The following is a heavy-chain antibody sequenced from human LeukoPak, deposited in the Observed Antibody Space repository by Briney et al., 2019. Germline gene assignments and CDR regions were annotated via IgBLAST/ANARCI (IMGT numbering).Heavy chain of an antibody. J-gene: IGHJ4*02. Sequence: PSETLSLTCAVYGGSFSGYYWSWIRQPPGKGLEWIGEINHSGSTNYNPSLKSRVTISVDTSKNQFSLKLTSVTAADTAVYYCARQRLGGCLRVGAYYCYYWGEGTLVTVSS. CDR1: GGSFSGYY. D-gene: IGHD2-15*01. V-gene: IGHV4-34*01. CDR3: ARQRLGGCLRVGAYYCYY. CDR2: INHSGST.